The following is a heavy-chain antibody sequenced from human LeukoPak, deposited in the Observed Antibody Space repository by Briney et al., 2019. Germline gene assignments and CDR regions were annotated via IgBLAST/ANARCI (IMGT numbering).Heavy chain of an antibody. J-gene: IGHJ4*02. Sequence: GVSLRLSCAASGFTFSSYATSWVRQAPGKGLEWVSAISGSGGSTYYADSVKGRFTISRDNSKNTLYLQMNSLRAEDTAVYYCAKVFSWIAWYFDYWGQGTLVTVSS. D-gene: IGHD5-12*01. CDR3: AKVFSWIAWYFDY. CDR2: ISGSGGST. CDR1: GFTFSSYA. V-gene: IGHV3-23*01.